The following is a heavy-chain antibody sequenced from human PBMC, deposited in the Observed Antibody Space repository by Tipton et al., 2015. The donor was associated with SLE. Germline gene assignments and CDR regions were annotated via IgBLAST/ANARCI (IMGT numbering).Heavy chain of an antibody. CDR1: GGSFSGYY. Sequence: LRLSCAVYGGSFSGYYWSWIRQPPGKGLEWIGEINHSGSTNYNPSLKSRVTISVDTSKNQFSLKLSSVTAADTAVYYCARMWNSSMQHWGQGTLVTVSS. CDR3: ARMWNSSMQH. V-gene: IGHV4-34*01. CDR2: INHSGST. J-gene: IGHJ1*01. D-gene: IGHD6-13*01.